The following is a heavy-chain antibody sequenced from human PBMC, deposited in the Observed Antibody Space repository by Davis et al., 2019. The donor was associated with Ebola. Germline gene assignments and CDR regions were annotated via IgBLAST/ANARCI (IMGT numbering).Heavy chain of an antibody. CDR2: IIPIFGTA. D-gene: IGHD5-12*01. J-gene: IGHJ4*02. CDR1: GYTFTIYY. Sequence: SVKVSCKASGYTFTIYYMHWVRQAPGQGLEWMGGIIPIFGTANYAQKFQGRVTITADKSTSTAYMELSSLRSEDTAVYYCARDIVATIKDDYWGQGTLVTVSS. V-gene: IGHV1-69*06. CDR3: ARDIVATIKDDY.